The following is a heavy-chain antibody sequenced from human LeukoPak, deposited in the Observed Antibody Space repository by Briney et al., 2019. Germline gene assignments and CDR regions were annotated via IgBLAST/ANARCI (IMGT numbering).Heavy chain of an antibody. J-gene: IGHJ4*02. D-gene: IGHD6-19*01. CDR1: GDSISNYH. V-gene: IGHV4-4*07. CDR2: SHSSGRT. Sequence: PSETLSLTCSVPGDSISNYHWSSIRQPAGKGLEWIGQSHSSGRTNYNPPLESRVTVSIDTPENQFSLTIRSVTAADTAIYYCARRDITCGWCFNYWGQGILVTVS. CDR3: ARRDITCGWCFNY.